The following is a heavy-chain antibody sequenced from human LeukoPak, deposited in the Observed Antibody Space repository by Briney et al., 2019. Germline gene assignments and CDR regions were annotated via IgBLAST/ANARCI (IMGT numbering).Heavy chain of an antibody. CDR1: GFTFSSYG. J-gene: IGHJ4*02. CDR3: VPLNWNPPGDFDR. V-gene: IGHV3-7*01. Sequence: GGSLRLSCAASGFTFSSYGMNWVRQAPGKGLEWVANIKEDGSDKYYVDSVKGRFSISKDNAKNSLYLQMNSLRVEDTAVYYCVPLNWNPPGDFDRWGQGTLVTVSS. D-gene: IGHD1-20*01. CDR2: IKEDGSDK.